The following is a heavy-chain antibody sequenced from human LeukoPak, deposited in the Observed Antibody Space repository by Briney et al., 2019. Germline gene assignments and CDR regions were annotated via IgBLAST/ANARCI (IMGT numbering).Heavy chain of an antibody. CDR2: IYPADSDT. V-gene: IGHV5-51*01. CDR3: ARQTYGHFDY. CDR1: GYSFTSYW. D-gene: IGHD3-10*01. Sequence: GESLQISCKGSGYSFTSYWIGWVRQMPGKGLEWLGIIYPADSDTRYSPSFQGQVTMSADKSISTAYLQWSSLKASDTAMYYCARQTYGHFDYWGQGALVTVSS. J-gene: IGHJ4*02.